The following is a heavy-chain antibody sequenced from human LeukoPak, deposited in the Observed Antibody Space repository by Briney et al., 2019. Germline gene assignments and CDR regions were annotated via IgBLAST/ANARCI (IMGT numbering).Heavy chain of an antibody. D-gene: IGHD6-19*01. J-gene: IGHJ4*02. CDR3: ARERAGKGPYYFDY. Sequence: SETLSLTCTVSGDSISSGSFYWSWIRQAAGKGLEWIGRIYTSGSTNYNPSLKSRVTISVDTSKNQFSLKLSSVTAADTAVYYCARERAGKGPYYFDYWGQGTLVTVPS. CDR1: GDSISSGSFY. CDR2: IYTSGST. V-gene: IGHV4-61*02.